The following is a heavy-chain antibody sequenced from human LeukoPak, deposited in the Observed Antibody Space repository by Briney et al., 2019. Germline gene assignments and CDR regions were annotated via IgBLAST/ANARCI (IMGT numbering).Heavy chain of an antibody. D-gene: IGHD6-19*01. CDR3: AQTTGWPGFDF. V-gene: IGHV4-59*08. J-gene: IGHJ4*02. CDR1: GASTSSRY. CDR2: IYNAKNT. Sequence: SEILSLTCSASGASTSSRYWSWIRQFPGGTLEWIGHIYNAKNTKYNPSLTSRVTISVDTSRNQFSLSLTSLTAADTAIYYCAQTTGWPGFDFWGAGALVTVSS.